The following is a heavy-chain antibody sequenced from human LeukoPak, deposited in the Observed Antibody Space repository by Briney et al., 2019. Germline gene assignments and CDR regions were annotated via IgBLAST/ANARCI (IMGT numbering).Heavy chain of an antibody. Sequence: GGSLGLSCAASGFTFSNHWMHWVRQAPGKGLVWVSRISGDGSSTRYADSVKGRFTISRDNAKNTLFLQMNSLRAEDTAVYYCARDNNWNYPDYWGQGTLVTVSS. CDR1: GFTFSNHW. V-gene: IGHV3-74*01. J-gene: IGHJ4*02. CDR2: ISGDGSST. D-gene: IGHD1-7*01. CDR3: ARDNNWNYPDY.